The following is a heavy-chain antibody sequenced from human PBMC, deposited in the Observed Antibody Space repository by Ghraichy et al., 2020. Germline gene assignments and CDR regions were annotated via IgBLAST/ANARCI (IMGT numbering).Heavy chain of an antibody. CDR3: ARVVFSNNWTPVHWFDP. D-gene: IGHD1-1*01. CDR2: INDSGSI. J-gene: IGHJ5*02. Sequence: SETLSLTCAVYGGSFSDYDCNWIRQPPGKGQEWIGEINDSGSIDSNASLKSRVSISLDTSKNQFSLKLSSVTAADTAVYFCARVVFSNNWTPVHWFDPWGQGTLVIVSS. CDR1: GGSFSDYD. V-gene: IGHV4-34*01.